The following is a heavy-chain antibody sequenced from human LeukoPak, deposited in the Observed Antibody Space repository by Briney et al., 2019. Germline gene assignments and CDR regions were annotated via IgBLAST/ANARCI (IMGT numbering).Heavy chain of an antibody. V-gene: IGHV5-51*01. Sequence: GESLKISCKGSGYSFTSYWSGWVRQMPGKGLEWMGIIYPGDSDTRYSPSFQGQVTISADKSISTAYLQWSSLKASDTAIYYCARREGWSYCATTNKQYFDYWGQGTLVTVSS. J-gene: IGHJ4*02. CDR2: IYPGDSDT. CDR3: ARREGWSYCATTNKQYFDY. CDR1: GYSFTSYW. D-gene: IGHD1-26*01.